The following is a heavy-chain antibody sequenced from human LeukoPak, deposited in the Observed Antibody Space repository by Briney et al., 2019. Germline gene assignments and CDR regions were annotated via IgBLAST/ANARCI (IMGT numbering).Heavy chain of an antibody. D-gene: IGHD3-22*01. Sequence: GASVKVSCKASDYTFTNYGISWVRQAPGQGLEWMGWISAYNGNTNQAQKLQGRVTMTTDTSTRTAYMELRSLRSDDTAVYYCARDYYESSGYYYVFAYWGQGTLVTVSS. CDR1: DYTFTNYG. CDR2: ISAYNGNT. V-gene: IGHV1-18*01. J-gene: IGHJ4*02. CDR3: ARDYYESSGYYYVFAY.